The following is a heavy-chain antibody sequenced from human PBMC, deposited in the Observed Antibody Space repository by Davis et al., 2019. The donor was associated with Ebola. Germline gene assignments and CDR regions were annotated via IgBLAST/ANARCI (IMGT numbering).Heavy chain of an antibody. CDR1: GGSFISYA. Sequence: SVKVSCKASGGSFISYAISWVRQAPGQGLEWMGRIIPILGIANYAQKFQGRVTITADKFTSTAYMELSSLRSEDTAVYYCARHTALVNYYFDYWGQGTLVTVSS. CDR3: ARHTALVNYYFDY. CDR2: IIPILGIA. V-gene: IGHV1-69*04. J-gene: IGHJ4*02. D-gene: IGHD3-9*01.